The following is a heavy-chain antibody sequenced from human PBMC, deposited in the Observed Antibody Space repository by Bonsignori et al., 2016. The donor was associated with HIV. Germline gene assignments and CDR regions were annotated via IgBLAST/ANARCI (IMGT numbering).Heavy chain of an antibody. CDR1: GFTFSSYE. D-gene: IGHD3-3*01. CDR3: ARVEGFFWSGIDAFDI. V-gene: IGHV3-48*03. Sequence: GESLKISCAASGFTFSSYEMNWVRQAPGKGLEWVSYISSSGSTIYYADSVKGRFTISRDNAKNSLYLQMNSLRAEDTAVYYCARVEGFFWSGIDAFDIWGQGTMVTVSS. J-gene: IGHJ3*02. CDR2: ISSSGSTI.